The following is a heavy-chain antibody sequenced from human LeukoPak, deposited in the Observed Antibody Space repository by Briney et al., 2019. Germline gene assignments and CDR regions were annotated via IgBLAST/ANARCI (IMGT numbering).Heavy chain of an antibody. J-gene: IGHJ5*02. Sequence: GGSLRLSCAASGFTFSTYVMSWVRQAPGKGLEWVSAISGSGGSTYYADSVKGRFTISRDNAKNSLYLQMNSLRVEDTAVYYCARDIRITMVRGVISWFDPWGQGTLVTVSS. V-gene: IGHV3-23*01. CDR1: GFTFSTYV. CDR2: ISGSGGST. CDR3: ARDIRITMVRGVISWFDP. D-gene: IGHD3-10*01.